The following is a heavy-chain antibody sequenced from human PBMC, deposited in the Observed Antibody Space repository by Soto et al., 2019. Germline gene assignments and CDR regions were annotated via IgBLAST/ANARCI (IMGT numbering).Heavy chain of an antibody. V-gene: IGHV1-69*01. CDR1: GGTFSSYA. J-gene: IGHJ6*02. CDR2: IIPIFGTA. Sequence: QVQLVQSGAEVKKPGSSVKVSCKASGGTFSSYAISWVRQAPGQALEWMGGIIPIFGTANYAQKFQGRVTSTADESTSTAYMELSSLRSEDTDVYYCARSMVRGVTTDGMDVWGQGTTVTVSS. CDR3: ARSMVRGVTTDGMDV. D-gene: IGHD3-10*01.